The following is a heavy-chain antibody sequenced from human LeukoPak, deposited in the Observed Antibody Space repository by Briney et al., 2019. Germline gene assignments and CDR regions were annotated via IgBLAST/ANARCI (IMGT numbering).Heavy chain of an antibody. CDR2: ISSSSTYI. CDR3: AKDARRTNGWYFFDY. D-gene: IGHD6-19*01. Sequence: GGSLRLSCAASGFIFTTYSVNWVRQAPGKGLEWVSSISSSSTYISYADSVEGRFTISRDNSKNTLFLQMNSLRAEDTAVYYCAKDARRTNGWYFFDYWGQGTLVTVSS. CDR1: GFIFTTYS. J-gene: IGHJ4*02. V-gene: IGHV3-21*04.